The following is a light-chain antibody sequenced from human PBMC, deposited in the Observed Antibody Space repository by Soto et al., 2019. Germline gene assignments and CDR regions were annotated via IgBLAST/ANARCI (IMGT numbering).Light chain of an antibody. CDR2: DAS. CDR1: QDIRNR. V-gene: IGKV1-33*01. J-gene: IGKJ4*01. CDR3: LQFDSLPIT. Sequence: DIQMTQSPSSLSASVGDRVIMTCQASQDIRNRLNWYQQKPGKAPKLLIYDASNLETGVPPRFSGGGSGTEFSFTISSLQSEDIATYYCLQFDSLPITFGGGTKVDSK.